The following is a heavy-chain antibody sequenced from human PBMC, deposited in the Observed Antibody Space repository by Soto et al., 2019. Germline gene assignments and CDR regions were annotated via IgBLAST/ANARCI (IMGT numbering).Heavy chain of an antibody. CDR3: ARIGGLDTAMVGNWFDP. V-gene: IGHV4-4*02. J-gene: IGHJ5*02. CDR2: VYHSGST. CDR1: SGSISSSNW. D-gene: IGHD5-18*01. Sequence: SLTCAVSSGSISSSNWWSWVRQPPGKGLEWIGEVYHSGSTNYNPSLKSRVTISVDKSKNQFSLKLSSVTAADTAVYYCARIGGLDTAMVGNWFDPWGQGTLVTVSS.